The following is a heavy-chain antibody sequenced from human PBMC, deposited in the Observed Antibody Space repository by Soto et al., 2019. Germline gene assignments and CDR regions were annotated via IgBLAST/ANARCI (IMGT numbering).Heavy chain of an antibody. CDR2: ISSSGSTI. CDR3: ARRAPQMDT. V-gene: IGHV3-11*01. Sequence: QVQLVESGGGLVKPGGSLKLSCAASGFTFSDYYMSWIRQAPGKGLEWVSYISSSGSTIYYADAVKGRFTISRDNAKTPLYLQMTSRGPEDPAWYYWARRAPQMDTGGQGTWVTVS. J-gene: IGHJ5*02. CDR1: GFTFSDYY.